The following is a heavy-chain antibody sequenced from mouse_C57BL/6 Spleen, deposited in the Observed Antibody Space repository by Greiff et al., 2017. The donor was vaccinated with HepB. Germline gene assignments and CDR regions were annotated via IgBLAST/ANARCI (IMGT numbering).Heavy chain of an antibody. V-gene: IGHV1-62-2*01. CDR1: GYTFTEYT. CDR2: FYPGSGSI. J-gene: IGHJ4*01. Sequence: QVQLQQSGAELVKPGASVKLSCKASGYTFTEYTIHWVKQRSGQGLEWIGWFYPGSGSIKYNEKFKDKATLTADKSSSTVYMELSRLTSEDSAVYFCARHEVGRYGNYPYYYAMDYWGQGTSVTVSS. D-gene: IGHD2-1*01. CDR3: ARHEVGRYGNYPYYYAMDY.